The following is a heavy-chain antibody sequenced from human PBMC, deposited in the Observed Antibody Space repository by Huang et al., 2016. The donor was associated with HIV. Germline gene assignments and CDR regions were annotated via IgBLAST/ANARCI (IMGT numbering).Heavy chain of an antibody. Sequence: EEQLVESGGGLVQPGGSLRLSCAASGFSFSSCNMNWVRQAAGKGLEWLSYMSETGSVITYADSVKGRFTVSRDNAKNSLYLQMDSLRAEDTAVYYCARGYSSSWLDNWGQGTLVTVSS. CDR2: MSETGSVI. J-gene: IGHJ4*02. CDR3: ARGYSSSWLDN. CDR1: GFSFSSCN. V-gene: IGHV3-48*01. D-gene: IGHD6-13*01.